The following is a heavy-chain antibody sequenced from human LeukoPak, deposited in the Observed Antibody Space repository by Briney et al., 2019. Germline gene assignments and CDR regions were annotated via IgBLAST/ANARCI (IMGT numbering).Heavy chain of an antibody. J-gene: IGHJ4*02. V-gene: IGHV1-18*04. CDR1: GYTFTDYY. CDR3: ARDRIGVAGTAPEY. Sequence: ASVKVSCKTSGYTFTDYYIHWVRQAPGQGLEWMGWISGYNGVTNYAQKLQGRVTMATDTSTTTVYMELRSLRSDDTAVYYCARDRIGVAGTAPEYWGQGTLVTVSS. CDR2: ISGYNGVT. D-gene: IGHD6-19*01.